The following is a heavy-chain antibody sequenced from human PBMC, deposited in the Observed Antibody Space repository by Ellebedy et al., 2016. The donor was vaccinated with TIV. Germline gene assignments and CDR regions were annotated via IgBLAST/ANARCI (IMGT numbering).Heavy chain of an antibody. CDR2: ISYDGTNT. CDR3: AKARAAAYYYYYGMDV. V-gene: IGHV3-30*18. D-gene: IGHD2-2*01. CDR1: GFTFSSYG. J-gene: IGHJ6*02. Sequence: GESLKISXAASGFTFSSYGMHWVRQAAGKGLEWVAAISYDGTNTDYVDSVKGRFTISRDNSKKTVYLQMNSLRAEDTAVYYCAKARAAAYYYYYGMDVWGQGTTVTVSS.